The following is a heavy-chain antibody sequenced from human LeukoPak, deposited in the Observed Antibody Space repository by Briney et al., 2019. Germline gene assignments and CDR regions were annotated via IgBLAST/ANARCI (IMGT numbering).Heavy chain of an antibody. Sequence: GSLRLSCVGSGFSFSTYAMNWVRQAPGKGLEWVAVISYDGSNKYYADSVKGRFTISRDNSKNTLYLQMNSLRAEDTAVYYCAREVVTAMDVWGQGTTVTVSS. D-gene: IGHD2-21*02. J-gene: IGHJ6*02. V-gene: IGHV3-30-3*01. CDR2: ISYDGSNK. CDR3: AREVVTAMDV. CDR1: GFSFSTYA.